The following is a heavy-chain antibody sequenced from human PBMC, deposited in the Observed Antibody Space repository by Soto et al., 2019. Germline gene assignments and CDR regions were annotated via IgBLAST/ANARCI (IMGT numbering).Heavy chain of an antibody. CDR3: ARLPLLWFGELLFLFDY. Sequence: QVQLVQSGAEVKKPGASEKVSCKASGYTFTSYGISWVRQAPGQGLEWMGWISAYNGNTNYAQKLQGRVTMTTDTSTSTAYMELRSLRSDDTAVYYCARLPLLWFGELLFLFDYWGQGTLVTVSS. D-gene: IGHD3-10*01. J-gene: IGHJ4*02. V-gene: IGHV1-18*01. CDR2: ISAYNGNT. CDR1: GYTFTSYG.